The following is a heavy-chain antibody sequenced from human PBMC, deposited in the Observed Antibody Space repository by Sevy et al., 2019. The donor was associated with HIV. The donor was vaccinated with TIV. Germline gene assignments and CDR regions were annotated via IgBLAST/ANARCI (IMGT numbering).Heavy chain of an antibody. CDR2: ISAYNGNT. J-gene: IGHJ6*03. D-gene: IGHD3-3*01. Sequence: ASVKVSCKASGYTFTSYGISWVRQAPGQGLEWMGWISAYNGNTNYAQKLQGRVTMTTDTSTSTAYMELRSLRSDDTAVYYCARVTGYYDFWSGYYGPRNYYYYYMDVWGKGTTVTVSS. CDR3: ARVTGYYDFWSGYYGPRNYYYYYMDV. V-gene: IGHV1-18*01. CDR1: GYTFTSYG.